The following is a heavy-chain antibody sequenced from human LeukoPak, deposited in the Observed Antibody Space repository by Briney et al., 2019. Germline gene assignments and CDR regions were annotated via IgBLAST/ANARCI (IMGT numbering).Heavy chain of an antibody. J-gene: IGHJ4*02. CDR1: GVSISSSGYY. Sequence: PSETLSLTCTVSGVSISSSGYYWAWIRQPPGKGLEWIGTLYYSGSTYFKPALKSRVTISVDTSKNQFSLKLSSVTAADTAVYYCARGRGIWSGYYKSAGPGPTYYFDYWGQGTLVTVSS. V-gene: IGHV4-39*07. CDR3: ARGRGIWSGYYKSAGPGPTYYFDY. D-gene: IGHD3-3*01. CDR2: LYYSGST.